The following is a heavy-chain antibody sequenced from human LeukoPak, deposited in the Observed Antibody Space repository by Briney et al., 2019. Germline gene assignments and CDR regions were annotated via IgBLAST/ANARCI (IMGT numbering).Heavy chain of an antibody. CDR1: GGSVSSGSYY. CDR2: IYYSGST. J-gene: IGHJ4*02. CDR3: ARWVYYGYYFDY. Sequence: SETLSLTCTVSGGSVSSGSYYWSWIRQPPGTGLEWIGYIYYSGSTNYNPSLKSRVTISVDTSKNQFSLKLSSVTAADTAVYYCARWVYYGYYFDYWGQGTLVTVSS. V-gene: IGHV4-61*01. D-gene: IGHD3-10*01.